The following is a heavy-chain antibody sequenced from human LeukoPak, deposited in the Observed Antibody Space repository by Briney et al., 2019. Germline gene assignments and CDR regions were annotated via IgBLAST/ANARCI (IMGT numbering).Heavy chain of an antibody. V-gene: IGHV4-34*01. CDR2: INHSGST. D-gene: IGHD5-24*01. CDR1: GGSFSGYY. J-gene: IGHJ4*02. Sequence: SSETLSLTCAVYGGSFSGYYWSWIRQPPGKGLEWIGEINHSGSTNYNPSLKSRVTISVDTSKNQFSLKLSSVTAADTAVYYCASIDGYNFRLNYWGQGTLVTVSS. CDR3: ASIDGYNFRLNY.